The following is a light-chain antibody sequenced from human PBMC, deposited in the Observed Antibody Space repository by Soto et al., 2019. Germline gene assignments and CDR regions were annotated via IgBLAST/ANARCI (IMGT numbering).Light chain of an antibody. Sequence: DIQMTQSPSTLSASVGDRVTINFRASQSISSWLAWYQQKPGKAPKLLICDASSLESGVPSRFSGSGSGTEFTLTINSLQPDDFATYYCQQYNTYSGTFGPGTRWIS. CDR1: QSISSW. J-gene: IGKJ1*01. V-gene: IGKV1-5*01. CDR3: QQYNTYSGT. CDR2: DAS.